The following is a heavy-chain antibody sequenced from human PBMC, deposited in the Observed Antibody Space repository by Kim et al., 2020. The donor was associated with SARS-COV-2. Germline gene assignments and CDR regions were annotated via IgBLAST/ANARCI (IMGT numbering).Heavy chain of an antibody. CDR2: IYYSGST. Sequence: SETLSLTCTVSGGSISSYYWSWIRQPPGKGLEWIGYIYYSGSTNYNPSLKSRVTISVDTSKNQFSLKLSSVTAADTAVYYCARSADYGDYPYYFDYWGQGTLVTVSS. J-gene: IGHJ4*02. D-gene: IGHD4-17*01. CDR3: ARSADYGDYPYYFDY. V-gene: IGHV4-59*13. CDR1: GGSISSYY.